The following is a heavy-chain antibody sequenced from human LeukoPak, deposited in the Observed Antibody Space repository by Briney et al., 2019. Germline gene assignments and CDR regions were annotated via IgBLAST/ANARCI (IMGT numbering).Heavy chain of an antibody. CDR3: ARGLYGSGRRSLMAR. CDR1: GFPFHNYW. V-gene: IGHV3-7*01. J-gene: IGHJ4*02. D-gene: IGHD3-10*01. Sequence: GGSLRLSCAASGFPFHNYWMTWVRQVPGKGLEWVANINQDENEKYYLDSVKGRFTISRDNAETSLFLQMTSLRVEDTAIYYCARGLYGSGRRSLMARRGPGTLVAVSS. CDR2: INQDENEK.